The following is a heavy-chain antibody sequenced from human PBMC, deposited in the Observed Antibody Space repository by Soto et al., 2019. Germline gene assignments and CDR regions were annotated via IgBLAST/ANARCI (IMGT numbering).Heavy chain of an antibody. CDR3: AKEIGQLGSIDY. CDR1: GFTFSSYA. J-gene: IGHJ4*02. V-gene: IGHV3-23*01. Sequence: EVQLLESGGGLVQPGGSLRLCCAASGFTFSSYAMSWVRQAPGKGLEWVSAISGSGGSTYYADSVKGRFTISRDNSKSTLYLQMNSLRAEDTAVYYCAKEIGQLGSIDYWGQGTLVTVSS. CDR2: ISGSGGST. D-gene: IGHD5-18*01.